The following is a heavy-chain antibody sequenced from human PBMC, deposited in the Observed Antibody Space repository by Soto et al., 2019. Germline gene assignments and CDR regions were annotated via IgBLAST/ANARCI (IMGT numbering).Heavy chain of an antibody. J-gene: IGHJ6*02. CDR1: GFTFSSYA. CDR3: AKDRGRLLWFGELLTPHYYYYGMDV. V-gene: IGHV3-23*01. CDR2: ISGSGGST. D-gene: IGHD3-10*01. Sequence: GGSLRLSCAASGFTFSSYAMSWVRQAPGKGLEWVSAISGSGGSTYYADSVKGRFTISRDNSKNTLYLQMNSLRAEDTAVYYCAKDRGRLLWFGELLTPHYYYYGMDVWGQGTTVTVSS.